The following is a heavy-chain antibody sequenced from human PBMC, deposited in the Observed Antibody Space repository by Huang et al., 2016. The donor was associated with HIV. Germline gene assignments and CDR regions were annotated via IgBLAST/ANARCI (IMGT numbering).Heavy chain of an antibody. D-gene: IGHD3-10*01. CDR3: ARDATKNPRGWFDP. J-gene: IGHJ5*02. CDR1: GGSLSGYY. CDR2: LNHLGSA. Sequence: QVHLQQWGAGLLKSAETLSLTCAVYGGSLSGYYWSWLRQTPGKGREWIGELNHLGSANDNPSLKSRVSISMDGSKKQFSLKLRSISDADTAVYFCARDATKNPRGWFDPWGQGTLVTVSS. V-gene: IGHV4-34*02.